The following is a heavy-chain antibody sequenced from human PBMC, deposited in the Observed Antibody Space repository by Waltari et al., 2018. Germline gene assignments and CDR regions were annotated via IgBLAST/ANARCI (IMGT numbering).Heavy chain of an antibody. J-gene: IGHJ3*02. CDR1: GFSLSTSGVG. Sequence: QITLKESGPTLVKPTQTLTLTCTFSGFSLSTSGVGVGWIRQPPGKALEWLALIYWDDDKRYSPSLKSRLTITKDTSKNQVVLTMTNMDPVDTATYYCAHRHRDGYNDWDAFDIWGQGTMVTVSS. D-gene: IGHD3-9*01. CDR3: AHRHRDGYNDWDAFDI. V-gene: IGHV2-5*02. CDR2: IYWDDDK.